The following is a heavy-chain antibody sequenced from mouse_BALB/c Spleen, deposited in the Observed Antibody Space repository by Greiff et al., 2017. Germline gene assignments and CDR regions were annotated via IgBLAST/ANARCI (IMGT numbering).Heavy chain of an antibody. D-gene: IGHD1-1*01. CDR2: INPYYGST. CDR1: GYSFTDYI. Sequence: VQLQQTGPELVKPGASVKISCKASGYSFTDYIMLWVKQSHGKSLEWIGNINPYYGSTSYNLKFKGKATLTVDKSSSTAYMQLNSLTSEDSAVYYCARGGYYYGSSYAMDYWGQGTSVTVSS. J-gene: IGHJ4*01. V-gene: IGHV1-39*01. CDR3: ARGGYYYGSSYAMDY.